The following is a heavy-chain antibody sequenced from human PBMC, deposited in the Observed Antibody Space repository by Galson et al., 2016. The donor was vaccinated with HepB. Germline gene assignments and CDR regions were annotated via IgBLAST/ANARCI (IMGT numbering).Heavy chain of an antibody. J-gene: IGHJ5*01. D-gene: IGHD3/OR15-3a*01. CDR2: VYSSGIT. V-gene: IGHV4-4*07. CDR1: GDSISGYF. CDR3: ARWTAKFDS. Sequence: SETLSLTCTVSGDSISGYFWSWIRQPAGKGLEWIGRVYSSGITNYNSFLKSRVTMSVDTSKNQFSLNLSSVTAADTAVYYCARWTAKFDSWGQGTLVTVAS.